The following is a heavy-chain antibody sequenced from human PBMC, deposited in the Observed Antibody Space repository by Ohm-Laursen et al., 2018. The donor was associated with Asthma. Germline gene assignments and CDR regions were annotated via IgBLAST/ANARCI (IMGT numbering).Heavy chain of an antibody. Sequence: SLRLSCSASGFTFESYWMNWVRQAPGKGLEWVSSISSGSSYINYADSVKGRFTISRDNAENSVFLQMNSLRAEDTAVYYCAKDRDGQWLAYYFDYWGQGILVTVSS. CDR2: ISSGSSYI. J-gene: IGHJ4*02. CDR1: GFTFESYW. D-gene: IGHD6-19*01. V-gene: IGHV3-21*01. CDR3: AKDRDGQWLAYYFDY.